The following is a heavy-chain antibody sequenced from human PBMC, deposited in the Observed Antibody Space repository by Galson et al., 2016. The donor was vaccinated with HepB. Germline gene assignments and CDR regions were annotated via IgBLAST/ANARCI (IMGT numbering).Heavy chain of an antibody. CDR2: ISRGNMP. CDR3: ARVRQLFYHYYMDG. CDR1: ALTVSSSF. J-gene: IGHJ6*04. Sequence: SLMLSCAASALTVSSSFLSWVRKAPGMGREWISFISRGNMPYSADFGKGRFTISRDNSKNTLSLHMNSLRDGDPAVYYWARVRQLFYHYYMDGWGKGTTVTVSS. D-gene: IGHD5/OR15-5a*01. V-gene: IGHV3-53*01.